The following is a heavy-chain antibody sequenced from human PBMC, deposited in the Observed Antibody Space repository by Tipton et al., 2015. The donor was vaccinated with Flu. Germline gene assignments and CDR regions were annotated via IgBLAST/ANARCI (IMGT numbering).Heavy chain of an antibody. CDR3: ARHELFPFVPPPF. Sequence: TLSLTCSVSGDSIGSRYFSGWIRQPPGKGLEWIGNIHRSGTTYYNPSLKSRVTLSLDTSNNHFSLKLSSMSAADTATYYCARHELFPFVPPPFWGQGILVTVSS. V-gene: IGHV4-38-2*01. D-gene: IGHD1-1*01. CDR1: GDSIGSRYF. J-gene: IGHJ4*02. CDR2: IHRSGTT.